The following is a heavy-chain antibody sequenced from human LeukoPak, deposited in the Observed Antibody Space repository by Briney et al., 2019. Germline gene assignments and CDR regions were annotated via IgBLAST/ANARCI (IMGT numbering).Heavy chain of an antibody. Sequence: GESLKISCKGSGYSFTSYWIGWVRQMPGKGLEWMGIIYPGDSDTRYGPSFQGQVTISADKSITTAYLQWSSLQASDTAMYYCAGQADYNVLTGYHKGHLDYWGQGTLVTVSS. CDR2: IYPGDSDT. CDR1: GYSFTSYW. J-gene: IGHJ4*02. D-gene: IGHD3-9*01. V-gene: IGHV5-51*01. CDR3: AGQADYNVLTGYHKGHLDY.